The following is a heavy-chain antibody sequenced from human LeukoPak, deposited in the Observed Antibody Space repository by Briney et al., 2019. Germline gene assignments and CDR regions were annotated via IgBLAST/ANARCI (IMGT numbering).Heavy chain of an antibody. CDR2: IYTSGST. CDR3: ARDSCSSTSCYEWRWPSSEQRSDWFDP. CDR1: GGSISSYY. V-gene: IGHV4-4*07. D-gene: IGHD2-2*01. Sequence: PSETLSLTCTVSGGSISSYYWSWIRQPAGKGLEWIGRIYTSGSTNYNPSLKSRVTMSVGTSKNQFSLKLSSVTAADTAVYYCARDSCSSTSCYEWRWPSSEQRSDWFDPWGQGTLVTVSS. J-gene: IGHJ5*02.